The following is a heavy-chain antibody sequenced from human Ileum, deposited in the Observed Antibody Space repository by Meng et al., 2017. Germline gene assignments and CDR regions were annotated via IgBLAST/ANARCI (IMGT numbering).Heavy chain of an antibody. CDR3: AKAAAYNLDI. CDR1: GVSISSAIW. D-gene: IGHD1-14*01. Sequence: QVHLQDAGPGLVKPSRTLSLTCAVSGVSISSAIWWGWVRQPPGKGLEWIGEIFQSGSTNYNPSLKSRVSISVDKSKNHLSLSLSSVTAADTAVYYCAKAAAYNLDIWGQGALVTVSS. CDR2: IFQSGST. J-gene: IGHJ4*02. V-gene: IGHV4-4*02.